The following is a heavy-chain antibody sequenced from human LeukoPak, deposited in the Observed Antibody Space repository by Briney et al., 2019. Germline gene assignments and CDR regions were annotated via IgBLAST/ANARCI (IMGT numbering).Heavy chain of an antibody. J-gene: IGHJ1*01. D-gene: IGHD3-22*01. CDR3: AKDLSSGYYSMTEYFQH. Sequence: GGSLRLSCAASGFTFSSYSMNWVRQAPGKGLEWVSAISGSGGSTYYADSVKGRFTISRDNSKNTLYLQMNSLRAEDTAVYYCAKDLSSGYYSMTEYFQHWGQGTLVTVSS. CDR2: ISGSGGST. CDR1: GFTFSSYS. V-gene: IGHV3-23*01.